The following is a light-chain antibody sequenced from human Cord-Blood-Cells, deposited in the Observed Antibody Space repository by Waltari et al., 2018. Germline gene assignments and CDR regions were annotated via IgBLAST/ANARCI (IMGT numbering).Light chain of an antibody. CDR3: SSYAGSNNYV. J-gene: IGLJ1*01. Sequence: QSALTQPPSASGSPGQSVTISCTGTSSDVGGYNSVSWYPQHPDKAPKLMIDEVSKRPSGVPDRFSGSKSGNPASLTVSGLQAEDEADYYCSSYAGSNNYVFGTGTKVTVL. CDR1: SSDVGGYNS. CDR2: EVS. V-gene: IGLV2-8*01.